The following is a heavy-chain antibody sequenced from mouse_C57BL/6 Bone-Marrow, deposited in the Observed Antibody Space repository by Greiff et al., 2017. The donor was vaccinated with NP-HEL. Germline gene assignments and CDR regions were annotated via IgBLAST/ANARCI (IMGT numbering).Heavy chain of an antibody. J-gene: IGHJ2*01. CDR2: ITHSGET. CDR1: GFPITSGYY. V-gene: IGHV12-3*01. CDR3: AGDSSGYGDFDY. D-gene: IGHD3-2*02. Sequence: VQLVESGPGLVKPSQSLLLTCSITGFPITSGYYWIWIRQSPGKPLEWMGYITHSGETFYNPSLQSPISITRETSKNQFFLQLNSVTTEDTARYDCAGDSSGYGDFDYWGQGTTLTVSS.